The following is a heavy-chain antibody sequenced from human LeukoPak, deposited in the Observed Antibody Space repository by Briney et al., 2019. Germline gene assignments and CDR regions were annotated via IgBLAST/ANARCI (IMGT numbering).Heavy chain of an antibody. CDR1: GGTFSSYA. J-gene: IGHJ6*03. D-gene: IGHD5-18*01. V-gene: IGHV1-8*03. CDR3: ARGRLDTAMVSYYYYYMDV. CDR2: ISAYNGNT. Sequence: ASVKVSCKASGGTFSSYAVSWVRQAPGQGLEWMGWISAYNGNTNYAQKFQGRVTITRNTSISTAYMELSSLRSEDTAVYYCARGRLDTAMVSYYYYYMDVWGKGTTVTVSS.